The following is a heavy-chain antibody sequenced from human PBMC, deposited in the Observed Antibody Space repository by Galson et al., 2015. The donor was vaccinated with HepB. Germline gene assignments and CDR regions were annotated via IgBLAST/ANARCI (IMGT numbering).Heavy chain of an antibody. CDR3: ARGKSSSWSLDYYYGMDV. Sequence: SLRLSCAASGFTVSSNYMSWVRQAPGKGLEWVSVIYSGGSTYYADSVKGRFTISRDNSKNTLYLQMNSLRAEDTAVYYCARGKSSSWSLDYYYGMDVWGQGTTVTVSS. D-gene: IGHD6-13*01. J-gene: IGHJ6*02. CDR2: IYSGGST. V-gene: IGHV3-66*01. CDR1: GFTVSSNY.